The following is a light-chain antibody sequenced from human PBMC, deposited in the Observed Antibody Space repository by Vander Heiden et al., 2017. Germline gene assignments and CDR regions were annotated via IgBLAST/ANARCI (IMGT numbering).Light chain of an antibody. CDR3: QQYNSYSLYT. Sequence: DIQMTQSPSTLSASVGDRVTITCRASQSISSWLAWYQQKPGKAPKLLIYDASSLESGVPSRLSGSGSGTEFTLTISSLQPDDFATYYCQQYNSYSLYTFGQGTKLEIK. V-gene: IGKV1-5*01. CDR2: DAS. J-gene: IGKJ2*01. CDR1: QSISSW.